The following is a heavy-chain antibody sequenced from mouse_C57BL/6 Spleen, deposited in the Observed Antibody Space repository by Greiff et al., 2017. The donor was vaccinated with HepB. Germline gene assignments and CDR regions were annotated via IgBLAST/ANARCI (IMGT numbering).Heavy chain of an antibody. CDR1: GYSITSGYY. D-gene: IGHD1-1*01. V-gene: IGHV3-6*01. Sequence: EVQVVESGPGLVKPSQSLSLTCSVTGYSITSGYYWNWIRQFPGNKLEWMGYISYDGSNNYNPSLKNRISITRDTSKKQFFLKLNSVTTEDTATYYCARDGSSYWYFDVWGTGTTVTVSS. CDR2: ISYDGSN. J-gene: IGHJ1*03. CDR3: ARDGSSYWYFDV.